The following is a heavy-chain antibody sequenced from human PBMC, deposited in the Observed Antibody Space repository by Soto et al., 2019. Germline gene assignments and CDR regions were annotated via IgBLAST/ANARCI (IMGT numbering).Heavy chain of an antibody. Sequence: ASVKVSCKTSGYTFSNYGITWVRKAPGQPLKWLGWISLYSDGTNYAQKFQGRGSMTTDTSTTTAYMELRSLRSDDTAVYYCARVVPGSEAWFGPWGQGTLVTVSS. V-gene: IGHV1-18*01. D-gene: IGHD2-2*01. J-gene: IGHJ5*02. CDR3: ARVVPGSEAWFGP. CDR1: GYTFSNYG. CDR2: ISLYSDGT.